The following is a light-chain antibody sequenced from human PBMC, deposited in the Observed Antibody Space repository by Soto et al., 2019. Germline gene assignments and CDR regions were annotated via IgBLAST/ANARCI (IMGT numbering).Light chain of an antibody. J-gene: IGKJ1*01. CDR1: QSVLYSSNNQNY. CDR3: QQHYSTPLT. CDR2: WAS. V-gene: IGKV4-1*01. Sequence: DIVMTQSPDSLAVSLGERATINCKSSQSVLYSSNNQNYLAWYQQKPGQPPKLLLYWASIRESGVPDRFSGSGSGTDFTLTISSLQAEDVAVYYCQQHYSTPLTFGQGTKVEIK.